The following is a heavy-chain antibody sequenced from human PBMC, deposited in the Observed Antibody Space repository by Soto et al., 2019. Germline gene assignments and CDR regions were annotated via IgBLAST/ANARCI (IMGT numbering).Heavy chain of an antibody. D-gene: IGHD4-4*01. J-gene: IGHJ6*02. CDR2: ISSSSSTI. Sequence: LRLSCAASGFTFSSYSMNWVRQAPGKGLEWVSYISSSSSTIYYADSVKGRFTISRDNAKNSLYLQMNSLRDEDTAVYYCARDEGPLTTWAYYYYGMDVWGQGTTVTVSS. V-gene: IGHV3-48*02. CDR3: ARDEGPLTTWAYYYYGMDV. CDR1: GFTFSSYS.